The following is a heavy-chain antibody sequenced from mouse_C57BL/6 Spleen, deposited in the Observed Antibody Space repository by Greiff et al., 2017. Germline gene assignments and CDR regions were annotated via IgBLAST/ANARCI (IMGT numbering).Heavy chain of an antibody. CDR2: IDPANGNT. J-gene: IGHJ2*01. CDR3: AGLRDYFDY. CDR1: GFNIHNTY. V-gene: IGHV14-3*01. Sequence: VQLQQSVAELVRPGASVKLSCTASGFNIHNTYMHWVKQRPEQGLEWIGRIDPANGNTKYAPKFQGKATITADTASNTAYLQLSSLTSEDTAIYYCAGLRDYFDYWGQGTTLTVSS.